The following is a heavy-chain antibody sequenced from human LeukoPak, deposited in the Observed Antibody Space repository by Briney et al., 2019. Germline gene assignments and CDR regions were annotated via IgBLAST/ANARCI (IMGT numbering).Heavy chain of an antibody. J-gene: IGHJ4*02. CDR3: ARATAAPSSYFFDH. CDR2: IYYNGNT. V-gene: IGHV4-39*07. D-gene: IGHD6-25*01. CDR1: GGSIRSSNSF. Sequence: SETLSLTCSVSGGSIRSSNSFWGWIRQPPGERLEWIATIYYNGNTYYNPSLQSRVTISVDTSNNQFSLNLNSVIAADTAVYYCARATAAPSSYFFDHWGQGTLVTVSS.